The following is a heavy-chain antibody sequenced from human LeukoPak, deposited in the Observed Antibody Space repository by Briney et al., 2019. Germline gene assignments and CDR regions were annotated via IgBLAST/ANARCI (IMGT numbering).Heavy chain of an antibody. J-gene: IGHJ4*02. V-gene: IGHV4-38-2*02. CDR3: ARGEKRITIFGVVINPHPQFDY. CDR1: GYSISSGYY. Sequence: SETLSLTCTVSGYSISSGYYWGWIRQPPGKGLEWIGSIYHSGSTYYNPSLKSRVTISVDTSKNQFSLKLSSVTAADTAVYYCARGEKRITIFGVVINPHPQFDYWGQGTLVTVSS. CDR2: IYHSGST. D-gene: IGHD3-3*01.